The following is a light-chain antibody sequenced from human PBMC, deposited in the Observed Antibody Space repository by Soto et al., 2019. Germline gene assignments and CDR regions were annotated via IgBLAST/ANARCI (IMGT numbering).Light chain of an antibody. CDR2: GAS. V-gene: IGKV3-20*01. J-gene: IGKJ4*01. CDR3: QQYGSSPLT. Sequence: EIMLAQSPGTVSLSPGERATLSCRASQSVSSSYLAWYQQKPGQAPRLLIYGASSRATGIPDRFSGSGSGTDFTLTISRLEPEDFAVYYCQQYGSSPLTFGRGTKVEIK. CDR1: QSVSSSY.